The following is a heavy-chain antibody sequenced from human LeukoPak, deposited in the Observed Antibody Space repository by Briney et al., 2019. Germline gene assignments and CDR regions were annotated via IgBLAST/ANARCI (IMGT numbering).Heavy chain of an antibody. J-gene: IGHJ6*03. Sequence: GASVNLSYKASGHTFSIYAISWVPQAPGQGLEWMGEHIPIFCTTNYAQKFQGRVTSTVDKSTSTAYMELSSLRCEDTAVYYCARKAEISGGGYSYGYYYYDYMDVWGKGTTVTVSS. CDR1: GHTFSIYA. CDR3: ARKAEISGGGYSYGYYYYDYMDV. CDR2: HIPIFCTT. D-gene: IGHD5-18*01. V-gene: IGHV1-69*06.